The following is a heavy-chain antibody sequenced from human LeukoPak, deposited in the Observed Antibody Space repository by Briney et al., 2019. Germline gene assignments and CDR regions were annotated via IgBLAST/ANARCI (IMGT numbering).Heavy chain of an antibody. CDR1: GFTFSTSA. V-gene: IGHV3-23*01. CDR2: ISTSGGST. D-gene: IGHD1-26*01. CDR3: AKGWSSGSHPIDN. J-gene: IGHJ4*02. Sequence: GGSLRLSCAASGFTFSTSAMSWVRQAPGKGLEWVSGISTSGGSTYYADSVKGRFTISRDNFKNTLYLQMNSLRAEDTAVYSCAKGWSSGSHPIDNWGQGTLVTVSS.